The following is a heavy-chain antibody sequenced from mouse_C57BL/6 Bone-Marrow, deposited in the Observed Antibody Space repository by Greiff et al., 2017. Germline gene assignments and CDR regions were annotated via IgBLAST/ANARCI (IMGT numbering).Heavy chain of an antibody. Sequence: QVQLQQSGAELVKPGASVKMSCKASGYTFTSYWITWVKQRPGQGLEWIGDIYPGSGSTNYNEKFKSKATLTADTSSSTAYIQLSSLTSEDSAVCYCAKPYDSNYWYFDVWGTGTTVTVSA. CDR1: GYTFTSYW. CDR3: AKPYDSNYWYFDV. J-gene: IGHJ1*03. CDR2: IYPGSGST. D-gene: IGHD2-5*01. V-gene: IGHV1-55*01.